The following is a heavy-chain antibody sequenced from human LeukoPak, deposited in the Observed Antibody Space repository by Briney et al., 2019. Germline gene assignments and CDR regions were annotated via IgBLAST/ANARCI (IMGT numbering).Heavy chain of an antibody. CDR1: GFTFSSYA. D-gene: IGHD3-22*01. CDR2: ISSGGGNT. Sequence: PGGSLRLSCAASGFTFSSYAMSWVRQAPGKGLERVSEISSGGGNTYYTDSVKGRFTISRANSKNTLYLQMNSLRAEDTAVYYCAKELRNYDSSGYYDYWGQGTLVTVSS. J-gene: IGHJ4*02. CDR3: AKELRNYDSSGYYDY. V-gene: IGHV3-23*01.